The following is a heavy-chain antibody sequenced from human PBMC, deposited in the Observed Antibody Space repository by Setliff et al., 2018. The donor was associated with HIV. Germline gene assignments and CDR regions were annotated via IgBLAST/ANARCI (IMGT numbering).Heavy chain of an antibody. V-gene: IGHV1-18*01. Sequence: ASVKVSCKASGYIFSTYGISWVRQAPGQGLEWMGWISASNGNTHYAQKVQGRVTLTTDTSTNTAYMELRSLRSDDAAVYYCAKTTPQPHYYYYVDVWGKGTTGTVSS. CDR1: GYIFSTYG. D-gene: IGHD4-17*01. J-gene: IGHJ6*03. CDR3: AKTTPQPHYYYYVDV. CDR2: ISASNGNT.